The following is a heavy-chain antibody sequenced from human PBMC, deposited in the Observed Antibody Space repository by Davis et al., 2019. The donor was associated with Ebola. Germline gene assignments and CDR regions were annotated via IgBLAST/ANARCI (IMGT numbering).Heavy chain of an antibody. J-gene: IGHJ4*02. CDR3: ARGIFYDFVWGSSVYFDF. D-gene: IGHD3-16*01. Sequence: ASVKVSCKASAYTFTDYYIHWVRQAPGQGLEWMGWINPNSGGTNSAQKFQGRVTMTRDTSINTAYMELSRLKSDDTAVYYCARGIFYDFVWGSSVYFDFWGQGTLVTVSS. CDR1: AYTFTDYY. CDR2: INPNSGGT. V-gene: IGHV1-2*02.